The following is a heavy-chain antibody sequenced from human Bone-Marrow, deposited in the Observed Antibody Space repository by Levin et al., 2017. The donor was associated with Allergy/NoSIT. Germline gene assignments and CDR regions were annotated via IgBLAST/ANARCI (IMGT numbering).Heavy chain of an antibody. CDR3: ARVFGADYESRGYVDY. V-gene: IGHV4-61*01. CDR1: GGSVSVSSGTYY. Sequence: PGGSLRLSCTVSGGSVSVSSGTYYWNWIRQPPGKGLEWIGYIYSSGRTNYNPSLKSRGTISVDTSKNQFSLKLSSVTAADTAVYYCARVFGADYESRGYVDYWGQGALVTVSS. J-gene: IGHJ4*02. D-gene: IGHD3-22*01. CDR2: IYSSGRT.